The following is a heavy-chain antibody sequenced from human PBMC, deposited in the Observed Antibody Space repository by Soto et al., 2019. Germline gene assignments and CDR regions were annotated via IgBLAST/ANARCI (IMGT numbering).Heavy chain of an antibody. CDR1: GGTFSSCT. D-gene: IGHD6-13*01. Sequence: GASVKVSCKASGGTFSSCTISWVRQAPGQGLERMGRIIPILGIANYAQKFQGRVTITADKSTSTAYMELSSLRSEDTAVYYCARGELAPYYYYMDVWGKGTTVTVSS. J-gene: IGHJ6*03. CDR3: ARGELAPYYYYMDV. CDR2: IIPILGIA. V-gene: IGHV1-69*02.